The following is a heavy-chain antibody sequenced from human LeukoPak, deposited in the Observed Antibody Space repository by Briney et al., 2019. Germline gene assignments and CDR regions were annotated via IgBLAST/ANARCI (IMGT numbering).Heavy chain of an antibody. D-gene: IGHD3-16*01. CDR3: AGGYHLYAEIDY. J-gene: IGHJ4*02. CDR2: IYYSGST. CDR1: GGSISSGDYY. Sequence: SQTLSLTCTVSGGSISSGDYYWSWIRQPPGKGLEWIGYIYYSGSTYYNPSLKSRVTISVDPSKNQFSLKLSSVTAANTAVYYCAGGYHLYAEIDYGGQGTLVTVPP. V-gene: IGHV4-30-4*01.